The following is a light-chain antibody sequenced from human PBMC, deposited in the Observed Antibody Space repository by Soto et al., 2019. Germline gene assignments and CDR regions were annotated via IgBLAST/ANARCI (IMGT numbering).Light chain of an antibody. CDR2: NHN. CDR3: AAWDESLTGFV. V-gene: IGLV1-44*01. J-gene: IGLJ1*01. CDR1: SSNIGSNT. Sequence: QLVLTQPPSASGTPGQRVTISCSGTSSNIGSNTVNWYQQFPGTAPKLLIYNHNQRPSGVPDRFSGSKSGTSASLAISGLQSEDEADYYCAAWDESLTGFVFGTGTKVTVL.